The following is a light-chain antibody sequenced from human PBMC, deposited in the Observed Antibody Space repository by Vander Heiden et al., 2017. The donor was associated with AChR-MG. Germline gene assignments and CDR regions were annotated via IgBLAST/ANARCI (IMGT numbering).Light chain of an antibody. CDR3: QRDCGSQEYI. CDR2: GAS. V-gene: IGKV3-20*01. J-gene: IGKJ2*01. Sequence: EFVLTPSPGTLSLSPGERATLSCRASQCDSYNSLVGYQQKPGQAPRRLIYGASSRATGIPDRFSGNGSGTEFTLTVTRMEPEDFAVYYCQRDCGSQEYIYGQGTKLEI. CDR1: QCDSYNS.